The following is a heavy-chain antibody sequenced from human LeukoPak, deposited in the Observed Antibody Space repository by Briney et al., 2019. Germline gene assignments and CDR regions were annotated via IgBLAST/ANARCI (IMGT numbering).Heavy chain of an antibody. D-gene: IGHD5-12*01. J-gene: IGHJ4*02. CDR2: ISGSGGST. CDR1: GFTFSSYG. V-gene: IGHV3-23*01. Sequence: GGSLRLSCAASGFTFSSYGMGWVRQAPGKGLEWVSAISGSGGSTYYADSVKGRFTISRDNSKNTLCLQMNSLRAEDTAVYYCAKRDYDYRSPGEYYFDYWGQGTLVTVSS. CDR3: AKRDYDYRSPGEYYFDY.